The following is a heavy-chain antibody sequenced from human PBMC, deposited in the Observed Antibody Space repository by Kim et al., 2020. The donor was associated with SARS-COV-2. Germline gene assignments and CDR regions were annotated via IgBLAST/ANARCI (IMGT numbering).Heavy chain of an antibody. CDR1: GGSISSGDYY. V-gene: IGHV4-30-4*01. CDR2: IYYSGST. CDR3: AREPENYYYDSSGYLDY. J-gene: IGHJ4*02. D-gene: IGHD3-22*01. Sequence: SETLSLTCTVSGGSISSGDYYWSWIRQPPGKGLEWIGYIYYSGSTYYNPSLKSRVTISVDTPKNQFSLKLSSVTAADTAVYYCAREPENYYYDSSGYLDYWGQGTLVTVSS.